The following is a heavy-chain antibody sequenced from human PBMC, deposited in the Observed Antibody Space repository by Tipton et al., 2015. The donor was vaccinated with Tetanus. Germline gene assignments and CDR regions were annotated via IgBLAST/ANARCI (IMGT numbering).Heavy chain of an antibody. CDR3: ARGGTVGAMGY. CDR1: GGTFTTNA. V-gene: IGHV1-69*06. Sequence: QVQLVQSGAEVKKPGSSVKVSCKSSGGTFTTNAINWVRQAPGQGLEWMGGVVPILNTSNYAQKFQGRVTITADKSTSTTYMELSSLRLDDTAVYFCARGGTVGAMGYWGQGTLVTVSS. CDR2: VVPILNTS. D-gene: IGHD1-26*01. J-gene: IGHJ4*02.